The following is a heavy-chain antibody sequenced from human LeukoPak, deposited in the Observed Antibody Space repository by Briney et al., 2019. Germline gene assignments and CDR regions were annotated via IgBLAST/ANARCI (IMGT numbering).Heavy chain of an antibody. D-gene: IGHD3-22*01. V-gene: IGHV3-9*01. CDR1: GFTFEDYA. CDR3: AKGLVSSGDHYFDF. CDR2: ITWNSGSI. J-gene: IGHJ4*02. Sequence: PGGSLRLSCAASGFTFEDYAMHWVRQAPGKGLEWVSGITWNSGSIGYADSVKGRFTISRNNAKSFLYLEMNSLRVDDTALYYCAKGLVSSGDHYFDFWGQGTLVTVSS.